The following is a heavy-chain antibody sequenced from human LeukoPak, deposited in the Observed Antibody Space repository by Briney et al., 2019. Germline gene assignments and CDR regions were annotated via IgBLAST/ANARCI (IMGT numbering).Heavy chain of an antibody. CDR2: INHSGST. J-gene: IGHJ6*03. Sequence: SETLSLTCAVYGGSFSGYYWSWIRQPPGKGLEWIGEINHSGSTNYNPSLKSRVTISVDTSKNQFSLKLSSVTAADTAVYYCARGGYGDYRYYYYYYMDVWGKGTTVTISS. D-gene: IGHD4-17*01. V-gene: IGHV4-34*01. CDR3: ARGGYGDYRYYYYYYMDV. CDR1: GGSFSGYY.